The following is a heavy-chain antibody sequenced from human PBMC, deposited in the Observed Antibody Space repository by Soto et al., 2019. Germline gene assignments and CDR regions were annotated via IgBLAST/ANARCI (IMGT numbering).Heavy chain of an antibody. CDR2: IIPIFGTA. Sequence: SVKVSCKASGATLDTFINYGITWVRQAPGQGLEWMGGIIPIFGTANYAQKFQGRVTITADESTGTAYMELSSLRSEDTAVYYCARVGVVTAPGDYWGQGTLVTVSS. D-gene: IGHD2-21*02. CDR1: GATLDTFINYG. CDR3: ARVGVVTAPGDY. V-gene: IGHV1-69*13. J-gene: IGHJ4*02.